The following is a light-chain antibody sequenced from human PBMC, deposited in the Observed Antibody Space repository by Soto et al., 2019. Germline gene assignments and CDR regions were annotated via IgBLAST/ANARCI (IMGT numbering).Light chain of an antibody. CDR2: GAS. V-gene: IGKV3-20*01. CDR3: QQYGGSPRIT. J-gene: IGKJ5*01. CDR1: ERLSSVY. Sequence: EFVLTQSPGTPSLSPGERATLSCRAIERLSSVYLAWYQQRPGQPPRLLIYGASNRATGIPDRFSGSGSGTDFTLIINRLEPEDVAIYYCQQYGGSPRITFGQGTRLEIK.